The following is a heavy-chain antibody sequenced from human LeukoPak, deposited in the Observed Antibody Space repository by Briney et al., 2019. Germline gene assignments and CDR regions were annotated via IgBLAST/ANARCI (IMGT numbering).Heavy chain of an antibody. Sequence: GGSLRLSCAASGFTFSSYSMSWVRQAPGKGLEWVSAISGSGGSTYYADSVKGRFTISRDNSKNTLYLQMNSLRAEDTAVYYCATDRLVDYFDYWGQGTLVTVSS. CDR2: ISGSGGST. V-gene: IGHV3-23*01. J-gene: IGHJ4*02. D-gene: IGHD6-6*01. CDR1: GFTFSSYS. CDR3: ATDRLVDYFDY.